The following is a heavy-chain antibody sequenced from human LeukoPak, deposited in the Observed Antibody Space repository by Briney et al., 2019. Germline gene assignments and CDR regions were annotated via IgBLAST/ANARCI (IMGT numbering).Heavy chain of an antibody. CDR1: GYRFTSYW. D-gene: IGHD3-3*01. Sequence: ESLKLSCKGSGYRFTSYWIGLVRQMPGKGLEWMGIIYPADSDTRYSPSFQGQVTISADNSISTAYLQWSSLKASDTAGEGWGGYYEFSSSSEVGFDYWGQGTLVTVSS. CDR3: GGYYEFSSSSEVGFDY. J-gene: IGHJ4*02. V-gene: IGHV5-51*01. CDR2: IYPADSDT.